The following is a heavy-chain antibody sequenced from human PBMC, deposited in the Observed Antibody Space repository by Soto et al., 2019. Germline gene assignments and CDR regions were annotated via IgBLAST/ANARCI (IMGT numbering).Heavy chain of an antibody. D-gene: IGHD4-4*01. CDR3: ARESRGYSNGNVQYDFDY. J-gene: IGHJ4*02. Sequence: EMQLVESGGGLVQPGGSLRLSCVASGITFSSYSMNWVRQAAGKGLEWVSYISSSSSAIYYADSVKGRFTISRNKAKNTVYLQMNRLRADDTAVYYSARESRGYSNGNVQYDFDYWGQGTLVTVSS. CDR1: GITFSSYS. CDR2: ISSSSSAI. V-gene: IGHV3-48*01.